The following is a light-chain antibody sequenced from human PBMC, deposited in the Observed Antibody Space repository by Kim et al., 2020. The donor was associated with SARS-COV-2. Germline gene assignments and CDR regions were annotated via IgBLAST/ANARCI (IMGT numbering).Light chain of an antibody. CDR1: SSDVGGYNS. Sequence: GQSVTISCTRTSSDVGGYNSVSWYQQHPGKAPKLVIYEVTKRPAGVPDRFSASKSGNMASLTVSGLQSDDEADYYCNSYAGNNLWVFGGGTQLTVL. CDR3: NSYAGNNLWV. J-gene: IGLJ3*02. V-gene: IGLV2-8*01. CDR2: EVT.